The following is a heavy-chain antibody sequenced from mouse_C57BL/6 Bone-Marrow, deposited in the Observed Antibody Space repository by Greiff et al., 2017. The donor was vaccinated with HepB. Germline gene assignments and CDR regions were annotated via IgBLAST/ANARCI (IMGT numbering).Heavy chain of an antibody. CDR3: ARPNYYGPYYFDY. Sequence: DVMLVESGGGLVKPGGSLKLSCAASGFTFSDYGMHWVRQAPEKGLEWVAYISSGSSTIYYADTVKGRFTISRDNAKNTLFLQMTSLRSEDTAMYYCARPNYYGPYYFDYWGQGTTLTVSS. J-gene: IGHJ2*01. D-gene: IGHD1-1*01. V-gene: IGHV5-17*01. CDR1: GFTFSDYG. CDR2: ISSGSSTI.